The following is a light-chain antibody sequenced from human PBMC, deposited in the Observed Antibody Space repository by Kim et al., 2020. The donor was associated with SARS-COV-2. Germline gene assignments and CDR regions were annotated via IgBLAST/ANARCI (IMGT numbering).Light chain of an antibody. CDR2: EVT. Sequence: GQSITLSCTGTSSDVGGYNYVSWYQQHPGKVPKLMIYEVTNRPSGVSDRFSGSKSGNTASLTISGLQAEDEADYYCASYTSTDTLVFGGGTKLTVL. CDR3: ASYTSTDTLV. J-gene: IGLJ3*02. CDR1: SSDVGGYNY. V-gene: IGLV2-14*01.